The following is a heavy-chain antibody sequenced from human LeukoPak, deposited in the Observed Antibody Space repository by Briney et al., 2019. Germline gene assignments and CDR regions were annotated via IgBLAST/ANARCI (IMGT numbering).Heavy chain of an antibody. CDR1: GFTFSDYY. CDR3: ARDDLIDRIE. CDR2: ISSSSSYI. J-gene: IGHJ4*02. V-gene: IGHV3-21*01. D-gene: IGHD3-22*01. Sequence: PGGSLRLSCAASGFTFSDYYMNWVRQAPGKGLEWVSSISSSSSYIYYADSVKGRFTISRDNAKNSLYLQMNSLRAEDTAVYYCARDDLIDRIEWGQGTLVTVSS.